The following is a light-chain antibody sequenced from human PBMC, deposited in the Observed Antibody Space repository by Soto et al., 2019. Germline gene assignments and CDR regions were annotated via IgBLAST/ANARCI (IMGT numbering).Light chain of an antibody. Sequence: EIVMTQSPATLSVSPGERATLACRASQSVSSTLAWYQQKPGQAPRLLIYGASTRATGIPARFSGSGSGSEFTLTISSLQSEDFAIYFCQQDNNWPPDRTFGQGTKVEIK. CDR3: QQDNNWPPDRT. V-gene: IGKV3-15*01. CDR2: GAS. J-gene: IGKJ1*01. CDR1: QSVSST.